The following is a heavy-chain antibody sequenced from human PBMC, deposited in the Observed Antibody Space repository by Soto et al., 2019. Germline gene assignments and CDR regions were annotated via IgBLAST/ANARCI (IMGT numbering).Heavy chain of an antibody. D-gene: IGHD1-26*01. Sequence: QVQLVQSGAEVKKPGASVKVSCKASGYTFTSYAMHWVRQAPGQRLEWMGWINAGNGNTKYSQKFQGRVTITRDTSASTAYMELSSLRSEDTAVYYCARDLGGWDDAFDIWGQGTMVTVSS. CDR1: GYTFTSYA. CDR3: ARDLGGWDDAFDI. J-gene: IGHJ3*02. V-gene: IGHV1-3*01. CDR2: INAGNGNT.